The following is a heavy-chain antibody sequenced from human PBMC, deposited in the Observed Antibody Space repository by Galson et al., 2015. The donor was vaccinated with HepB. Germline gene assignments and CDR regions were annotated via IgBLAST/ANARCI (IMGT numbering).Heavy chain of an antibody. CDR1: GFTFSSYS. V-gene: IGHV3-48*01. J-gene: IGHJ3*02. CDR2: ISSSSSTI. D-gene: IGHD3-22*01. Sequence: SLRLSCAASGFTFSSYSMNWVRQAPGKGLEWVSYISSSSSTIYYADSVKGRFTISRDNAKNSLYLQMNSLRAEDTAVYYCARDREVVVIYAFDIWGQGTMVTVSS. CDR3: ARDREVVVIYAFDI.